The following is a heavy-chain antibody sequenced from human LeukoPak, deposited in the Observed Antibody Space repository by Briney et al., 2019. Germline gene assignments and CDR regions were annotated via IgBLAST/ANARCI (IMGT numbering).Heavy chain of an antibody. Sequence: SETLSLTCTVSGGSISSHYWSWIRQPPGKGLEGIGYIYYSGSTNHNPSLKSPVTISVDTSKNQFSLKLSSVAAADTAVYYRAREIVVPAATTIYYYYYYMDVWGKGTTVTVSS. CDR2: IYYSGST. V-gene: IGHV4-59*11. CDR3: AREIVVPAATTIYYYYYYMDV. J-gene: IGHJ6*03. D-gene: IGHD2-2*01. CDR1: GGSISSHY.